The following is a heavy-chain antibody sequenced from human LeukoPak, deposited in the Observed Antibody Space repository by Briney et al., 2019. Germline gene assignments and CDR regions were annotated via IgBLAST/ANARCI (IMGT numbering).Heavy chain of an antibody. D-gene: IGHD2-15*01. CDR2: ISAYNGNT. CDR1: GYTFTSYG. V-gene: IGHV1-18*01. Sequence: GASVKVSCKASGYTFTSYGISWVRQAPGQGREWMGWISAYNGNTNYAQKLQGRVTMTTDTSTSTAYMELRSLRSDDTAVYYCARRIAYCSGGSCYSAPYYYYYMDVWGKGTTVTVSS. J-gene: IGHJ6*03. CDR3: ARRIAYCSGGSCYSAPYYYYYMDV.